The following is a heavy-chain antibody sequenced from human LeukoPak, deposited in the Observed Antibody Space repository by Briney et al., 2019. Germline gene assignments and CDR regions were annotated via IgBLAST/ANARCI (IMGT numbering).Heavy chain of an antibody. CDR1: GFTFSDHS. CDR3: ARVRFEFVVPAAAFDY. D-gene: IGHD2-2*01. CDR2: IYSGGST. Sequence: PGGSLRLSCAASGFTFSDHSMDWVRQAPGKGLEWVSVIYSGGSTYYADSVKGRFTISRDNSKNTLYLQMNSLRAEDTAVYYCARVRFEFVVPAAAFDYWGQGTLVTVSS. V-gene: IGHV3-66*01. J-gene: IGHJ4*02.